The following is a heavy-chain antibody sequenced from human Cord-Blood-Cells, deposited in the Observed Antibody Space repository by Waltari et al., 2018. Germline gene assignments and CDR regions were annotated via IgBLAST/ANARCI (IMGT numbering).Heavy chain of an antibody. V-gene: IGHV3-21*01. D-gene: IGHD4-4*01. CDR2: ISSSSSYI. J-gene: IGHJ4*02. CDR3: ARDPVTTVTYYFDY. CDR1: GFPFSSYS. Sequence: EVQLVESGGGLVKPGGSLRLSCAASGFPFSSYSLIWARQAPGKGLEWVSSISSSSSYIYYADSVKGRFTISRDNAKNSLYLQMNSLRAEDTAVYYCARDPVTTVTYYFDYWGQGTLVTVSS.